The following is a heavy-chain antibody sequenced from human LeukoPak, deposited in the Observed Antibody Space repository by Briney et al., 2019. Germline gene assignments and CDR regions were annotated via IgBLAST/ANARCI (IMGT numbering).Heavy chain of an antibody. D-gene: IGHD3-22*01. V-gene: IGHV4-39*01. CDR3: AISDYYDSSGYYQIDY. J-gene: IGHJ4*02. CDR2: IYYSGST. Sequence: PSETLSLTCTVSGGSISSSSYYWGWIRQPPGKGLEWIGSIYYSGSTYYNPSLKSRVTISVDTSKNQFSLKLSSVTAADTAVYYCAISDYYDSSGYYQIDYWGQGTPVTVSS. CDR1: GGSISSSSYY.